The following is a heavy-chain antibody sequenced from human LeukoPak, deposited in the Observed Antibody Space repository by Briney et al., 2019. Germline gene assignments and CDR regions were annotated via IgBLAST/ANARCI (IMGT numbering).Heavy chain of an antibody. CDR2: IIPILGIA. CDR1: GGTFCSYA. CDR3: AKSPGEYYFDY. J-gene: IGHJ4*02. D-gene: IGHD3-16*01. Sequence: ASVKVSCKASGGTFCSYAISWVRQAPGQGLEWMGRIIPILGIANYAQKFQGRVTITADKSTSTAYMELSSLRSEDTAVYYCAKSPGEYYFDYWGQGTLVTVSS. V-gene: IGHV1-69*04.